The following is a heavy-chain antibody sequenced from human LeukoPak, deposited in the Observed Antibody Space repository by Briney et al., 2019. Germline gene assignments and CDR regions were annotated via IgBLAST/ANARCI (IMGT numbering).Heavy chain of an antibody. D-gene: IGHD6-19*01. CDR1: GFTFSSYA. J-gene: IGHJ4*02. CDR2: ISGSGGST. CDR3: ANRGSGWSTFDY. Sequence: GGSLRLSCAASGFTFSSYAMSWVRQAPGKGLEWVSAISGSGGSTYYADSVKGRFTISRDNSKNTLYLQMNSLRAEDTAVYYCANRGSGWSTFDYWGQGTLVTVSS. V-gene: IGHV3-23*01.